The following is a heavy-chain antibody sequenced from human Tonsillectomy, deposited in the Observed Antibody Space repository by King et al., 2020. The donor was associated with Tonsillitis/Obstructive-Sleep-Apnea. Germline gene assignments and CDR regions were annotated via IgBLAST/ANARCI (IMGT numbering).Heavy chain of an antibody. Sequence: EVQLVESGGGLVQPGRSLRLSCAASGFTFDDHVMHWVRQGPGKGLEWVSGISWNGGSIGYADSVKGRFTISRDNAKNSLYLQMNSLRAEDTALYYCAKDRYESTIGDAFDIWGQGTMVTVSS. CDR2: ISWNGGSI. CDR3: AKDRYESTIGDAFDI. V-gene: IGHV3-9*01. D-gene: IGHD3-22*01. CDR1: GFTFDDHV. J-gene: IGHJ3*02.